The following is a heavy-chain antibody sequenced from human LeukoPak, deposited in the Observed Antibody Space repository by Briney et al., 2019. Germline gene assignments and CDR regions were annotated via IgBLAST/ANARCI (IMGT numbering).Heavy chain of an antibody. V-gene: IGHV4-4*07. D-gene: IGHD5-18*01. CDR1: GGSISSYY. CDR3: ARGGVLRGYSYGYGMDV. J-gene: IGHJ6*02. Sequence: PSETLSLTCTVSGGSISSYYWSWIRQPAGKGLEWIGRIYTSGSTNYNPSLKSRVTMSVDTSKNQFSLKLSSVTAADTAVYYCARGGVLRGYSYGYGMDVWGQGTTVTVSS. CDR2: IYTSGST.